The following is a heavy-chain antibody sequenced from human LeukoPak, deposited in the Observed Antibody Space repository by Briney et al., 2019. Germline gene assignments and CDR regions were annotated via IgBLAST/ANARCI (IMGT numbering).Heavy chain of an antibody. V-gene: IGHV4-30-4*01. CDR2: IYYSGST. J-gene: IGHJ6*03. D-gene: IGHD3-10*01. Sequence: PSQTLSLTCTVSGGSISSGDYYWSWIRQPPGKGLEWIGYIYYSGSTNYNPSLKSRVTISVDTSKNQFSLKLSSVTAADTAVYYCARTTNYGSGYYYYYYYMDVWGKGTTVTVSS. CDR1: GGSISSGDYY. CDR3: ARTTNYGSGYYYYYYYMDV.